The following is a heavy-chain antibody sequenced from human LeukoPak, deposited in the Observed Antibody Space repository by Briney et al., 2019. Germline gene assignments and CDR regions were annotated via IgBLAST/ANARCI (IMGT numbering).Heavy chain of an antibody. V-gene: IGHV1-18*01. CDR1: GYTFTSYG. J-gene: IGHJ5*02. Sequence: GASVKVSCKASGYTFTSYGISWVRQAPGQGLEWMGWISAYNGNTNYAQKLQGRVTMTTDTSTSTAYMELRSLRSDDTAVYYCARDLYDFWSGYRNWFDPWGQGTLVTVSS. CDR2: ISAYNGNT. CDR3: ARDLYDFWSGYRNWFDP. D-gene: IGHD3-3*01.